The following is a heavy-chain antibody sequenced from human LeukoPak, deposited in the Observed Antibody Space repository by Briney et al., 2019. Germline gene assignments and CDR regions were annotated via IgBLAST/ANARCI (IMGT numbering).Heavy chain of an antibody. V-gene: IGHV4-59*01. J-gene: IGHJ6*03. CDR3: ARDTPYYYYMDV. CDR1: GGSISSYY. CDR2: VYYGGYT. Sequence: SETLFLTCTVSGGSISSYYWSWIRQPPGKGLEWIGYVYYGGYTNYNPSLKSRVTLSVDTSKNQFSLKLSSVTAADTAVYYCARDTPYYYYMDVWGKGTTVTVSS.